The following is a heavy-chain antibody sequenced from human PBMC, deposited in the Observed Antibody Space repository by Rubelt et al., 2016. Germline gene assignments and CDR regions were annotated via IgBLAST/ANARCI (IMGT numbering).Heavy chain of an antibody. D-gene: IGHD4-17*01. Sequence: QKFQGRVTITRDTSTSTAYMELSSLRSEDTAVYYCARVVGDYGDYAFPRLSGDAFDIWGQGTMVTVSS. CDR3: ARVVGDYGDYAFPRLSGDAFDI. J-gene: IGHJ3*02. V-gene: IGHV1-3*01.